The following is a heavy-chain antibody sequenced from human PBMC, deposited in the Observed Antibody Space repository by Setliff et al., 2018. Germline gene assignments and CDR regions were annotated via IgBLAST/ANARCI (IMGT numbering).Heavy chain of an antibody. D-gene: IGHD3-10*01. CDR3: ARDPPSGMAH. J-gene: IGHJ3*01. V-gene: IGHV3-7*01. CDR1: GFTLSNYW. Sequence: PGGSLRLSCAASGFTLSNYWMSWVRQAPGKGLECVANTKTDGSEKYYSDSVEGRFTISRDNINNILYLYMNSLRAEDTAVYYCARDPPSGMAHWGQGAMVTVS. CDR2: TKTDGSEK.